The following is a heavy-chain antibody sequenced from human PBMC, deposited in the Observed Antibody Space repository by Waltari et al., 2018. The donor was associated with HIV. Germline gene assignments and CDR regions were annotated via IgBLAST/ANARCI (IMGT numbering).Heavy chain of an antibody. CDR3: SRMNEVAVAGTGFDAFDI. J-gene: IGHJ3*02. Sequence: QVQLVEAGAEVMEGGAAVKVSCKDSGGTFSSYAICWVRQAPGQGLEWLEGIIPIFGTSIYAQNFQGRVTITADESTSTAYMELSSLRSEDTAVYYCSRMNEVAVAGTGFDAFDIWGQGTKVTVSS. V-gene: IGHV1-69*01. CDR1: GGTFSSYA. CDR2: IIPIFGTS. D-gene: IGHD6-19*01.